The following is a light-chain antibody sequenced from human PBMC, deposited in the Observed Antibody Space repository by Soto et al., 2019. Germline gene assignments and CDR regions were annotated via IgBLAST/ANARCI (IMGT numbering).Light chain of an antibody. V-gene: IGLV1-40*01. CDR2: GGN. Sequence: QSVLTQQPSVSGAPGQTVTISCTGSSSNIGAGFDVYWYQQIPGTAPKLLIYGGNNRPSGVPDRFSASKSGASGSLVITRLQTEDGGDYHCQAFDTSLSVSLFGGGTKLTVL. CDR3: QAFDTSLSVSL. J-gene: IGLJ3*02. CDR1: SSNIGAGFD.